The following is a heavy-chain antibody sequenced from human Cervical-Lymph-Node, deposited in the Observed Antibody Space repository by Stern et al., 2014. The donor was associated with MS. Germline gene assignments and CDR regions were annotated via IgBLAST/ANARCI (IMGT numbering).Heavy chain of an antibody. CDR2: PYYRSKLYN. CDR3: ARANPGAYNWFDP. CDR1: GDSVSSNSAA. D-gene: IGHD1-14*01. J-gene: IGHJ5*02. V-gene: IGHV6-1*01. Sequence: QVQLQQSGPGLVKPSQTLSLTCAISGDSVSSNSAAWNWIRQSTSRGLEXLGRPYYRSKLYNDYAVSVKSRITINPDTSKNQFSLQLNSVTPEDTAVYYCARANPGAYNWFDPWGQGTLVTVSS.